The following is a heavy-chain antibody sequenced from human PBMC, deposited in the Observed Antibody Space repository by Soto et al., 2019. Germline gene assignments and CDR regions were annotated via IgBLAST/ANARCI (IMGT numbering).Heavy chain of an antibody. D-gene: IGHD6-19*01. V-gene: IGHV3-30*03. CDR1: GFTFNTYG. CDR3: AREPSKGLVVAGIDY. Sequence: GGSLRLSCVASGFTFNTYGMHWVRQAPGKGLEWVAIISADGSNRYYADSVKGRLTVSRDNSINTLFLQMSSLRADDTAVYYCAREPSKGLVVAGIDYWGQGTLVTVSS. CDR2: ISADGSNR. J-gene: IGHJ4*02.